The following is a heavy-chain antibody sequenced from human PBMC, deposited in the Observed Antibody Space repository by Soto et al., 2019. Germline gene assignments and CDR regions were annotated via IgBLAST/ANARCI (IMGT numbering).Heavy chain of an antibody. V-gene: IGHV1-69*04. CDR1: GGTFSSYA. CDR3: ARDGPKAFEEWP. D-gene: IGHD2-8*01. J-gene: IGHJ5*02. Sequence: SVKVSCKASGGTFSSYAISWVRQAPGQGLEWMGRIIPILGIANYAQKFQGRVTITADKSTSTAYMELSSLRSEDTAVYYCARDGPKAFEEWPWGQGTLVTVSS. CDR2: IIPILGIA.